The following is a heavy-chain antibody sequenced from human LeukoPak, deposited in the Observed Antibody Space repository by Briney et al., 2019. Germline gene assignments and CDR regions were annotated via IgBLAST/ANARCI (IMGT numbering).Heavy chain of an antibody. CDR1: GFTFSSYA. Sequence: PGGSLRLSCAASGFTFSSYAMSWVRQAPGKGLEWVSAISGSGGSTYYADSVKGRFAISRDNSKNTLYLQMNSLRAEDTAVYYCAKDRLAGIVVVVAATEVFDYWGQGTLVTVSS. CDR3: AKDRLAGIVVVVAATEVFDY. V-gene: IGHV3-23*01. CDR2: ISGSGGST. J-gene: IGHJ4*02. D-gene: IGHD2-15*01.